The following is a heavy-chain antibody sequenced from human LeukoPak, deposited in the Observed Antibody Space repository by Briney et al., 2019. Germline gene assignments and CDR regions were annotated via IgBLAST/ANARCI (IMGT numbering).Heavy chain of an antibody. D-gene: IGHD3-22*01. CDR3: ARVGGGKRTVYYYDSSGYYLDY. CDR2: IYYSGST. Sequence: PSETLSLTCTVSGGSISSSSYYWGWIRQPPGKGLEWIGSIYYSGSTYYNPSLKSRVTISVDTSKNQFSLKLSSVTAADTAVYYCARVGGGKRTVYYYDSSGYYLDYWGQGTLVTVSS. V-gene: IGHV4-39*07. J-gene: IGHJ4*02. CDR1: GGSISSSSYY.